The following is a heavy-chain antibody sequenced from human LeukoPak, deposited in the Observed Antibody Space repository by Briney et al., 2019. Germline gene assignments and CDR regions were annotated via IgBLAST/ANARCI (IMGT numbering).Heavy chain of an antibody. Sequence: QAGGSLRLSCAASGFTFSSYEMNWVRQAPGKGLEWVSYISSSGSTIYYADSVKGRFTISRDNAKNSLYLQMNSLRAEDTAVYYCARVGVLSSSWLLYWGQGTLVTVSS. CDR3: ARVGVLSSSWLLY. D-gene: IGHD6-13*01. J-gene: IGHJ4*02. CDR1: GFTFSSYE. V-gene: IGHV3-48*03. CDR2: ISSSGSTI.